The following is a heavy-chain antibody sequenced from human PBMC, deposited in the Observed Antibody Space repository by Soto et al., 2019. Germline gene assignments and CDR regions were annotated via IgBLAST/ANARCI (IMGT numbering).Heavy chain of an antibody. V-gene: IGHV4-4*02. Sequence: SETLSLTCAVSGGSISSSNWWSWVRQPPGKGLEWIGEIYHSGSTNYNPSPKSRVTISVDKSKNQFSLKLSSVTAADTAVYYCARVSGSYYYGMDVWGQGTTVTVS. CDR3: ARVSGSYYYGMDV. CDR2: IYHSGST. CDR1: GGSISSSNW. J-gene: IGHJ6*02. D-gene: IGHD1-26*01.